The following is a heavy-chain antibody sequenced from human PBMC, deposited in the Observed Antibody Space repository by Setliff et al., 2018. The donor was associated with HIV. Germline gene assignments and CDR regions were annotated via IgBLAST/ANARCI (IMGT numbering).Heavy chain of an antibody. V-gene: IGHV1-2*02. CDR3: ARDYLHVFDI. J-gene: IGHJ3*02. CDR1: GYTFTDYS. CDR2: INSASGGT. Sequence: ASVKVSCKASGYTFTDYSIHWVRQAPGQGLEWMGWINSASGGTNYAQNFQGRVTVTRDTSINTAYVELNSLKSDDTAVYYCARDYLHVFDIWGQGTMVTVSS.